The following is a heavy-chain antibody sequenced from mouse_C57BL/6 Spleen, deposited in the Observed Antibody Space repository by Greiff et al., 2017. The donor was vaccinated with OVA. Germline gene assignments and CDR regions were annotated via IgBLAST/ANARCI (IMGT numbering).Heavy chain of an antibody. V-gene: IGHV1-81*01. CDR2: IYPRSGNT. J-gene: IGHJ1*03. Sequence: QVHVKQSGAELARPGASVKLSCKASGYTFTSYGISWVKQRTGQGLEWIGEIYPRSGNTYYNEKFKGKATLTADKSSSTAYMELRSLTSEDSAVYFCAREDTTVSNWYFDVWGTGTTVTVSS. D-gene: IGHD1-1*01. CDR1: GYTFTSYG. CDR3: AREDTTVSNWYFDV.